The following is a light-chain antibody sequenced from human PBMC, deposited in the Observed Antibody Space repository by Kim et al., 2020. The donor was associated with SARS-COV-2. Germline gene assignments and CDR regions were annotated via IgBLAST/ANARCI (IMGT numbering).Light chain of an antibody. CDR1: QSISINY. CDR2: GES. V-gene: IGKV3-20*01. J-gene: IGKJ5*01. CDR3: QQYGSSIT. Sequence: FSPRKTATRSFRASQSISINYLAWYQQKPAQAPSLLIYGESSRATGILDRFSGGGSGTDFILNISRLEPEDFAVYFSQQYGSSITFGQGTRLEIK.